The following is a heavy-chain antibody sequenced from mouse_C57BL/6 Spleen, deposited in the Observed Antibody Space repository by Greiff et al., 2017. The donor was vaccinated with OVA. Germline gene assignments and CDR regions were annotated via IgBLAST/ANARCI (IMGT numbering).Heavy chain of an antibody. CDR3: ARWRLDDGYYLDY. D-gene: IGHD2-3*01. Sequence: QVQLQQPGAELVRPGSSVKLSCKASGYTFTSYWMHWVKQRPIQGLEWIGNIDPSDSETHYNQKFKDKATLTVDKSSSTAYMQLSSLTSEDSAVYYCARWRLDDGYYLDYWGQGTTLTVSS. CDR1: GYTFTSYW. V-gene: IGHV1-52*01. J-gene: IGHJ2*01. CDR2: IDPSDSET.